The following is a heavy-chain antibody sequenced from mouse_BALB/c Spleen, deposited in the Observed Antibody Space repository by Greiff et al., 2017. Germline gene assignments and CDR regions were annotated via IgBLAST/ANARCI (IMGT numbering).Heavy chain of an antibody. J-gene: IGHJ3*01. CDR3: SRDEDGNCPFAY. CDR1: GFTFSDYY. CDR2: ISDGGSYT. V-gene: IGHV5-4*02. Sequence: EVKLMESGAGLVKPGGSLKLSCAASGFTFSDYYMYWVRQTPEKRLEWVATISDGGSYTYYPDSVKGRFTISRDNAKNNLYLQMSSLKSEDTAMYYCSRDEDGNCPFAYWGQGTLVTVSA. D-gene: IGHD2-1*01.